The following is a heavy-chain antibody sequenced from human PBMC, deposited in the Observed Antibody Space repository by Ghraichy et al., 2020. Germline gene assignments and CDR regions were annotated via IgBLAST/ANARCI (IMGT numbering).Heavy chain of an antibody. J-gene: IGHJ4*02. CDR1: GFTFSSYA. CDR2: ISGGDT. CDR3: AKRGPLSEKFFDY. D-gene: IGHD3-3*02. V-gene: IGHV3-23*01. Sequence: GGSLRLSCAASGFTFSSYAMGWVRQAPGKGLEWVSVISGGDTYYADSVRGRFTISGDYSQNMLFLRMSSLRAEDTAVYYCAKRGPLSEKFFDYWGQGALVTVSS.